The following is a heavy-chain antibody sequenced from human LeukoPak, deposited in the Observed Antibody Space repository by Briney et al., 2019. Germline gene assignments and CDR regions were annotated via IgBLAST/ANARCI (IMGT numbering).Heavy chain of an antibody. CDR3: AKDAYYYYGMDV. CDR2: ISNISTYI. J-gene: IGHJ6*02. CDR1: GFTFSGYT. Sequence: GGSLRLSCAASGFTFSGYTMTWVRQAPGKGLEWVSSISNISTYIYYADSVKGRFTISRDNSKNTLYLQMNSLRAEDTAVYYCAKDAYYYYGMDVWGQGTTVTVSS. V-gene: IGHV3-21*04.